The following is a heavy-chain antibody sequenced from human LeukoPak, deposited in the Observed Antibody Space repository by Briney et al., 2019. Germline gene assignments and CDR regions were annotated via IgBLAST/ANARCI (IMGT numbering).Heavy chain of an antibody. Sequence: GGSLRLSCAGSGFTLSSNWMHWVRQGPGKGLVWVSRIYSDGSRTNYADSVKGRFTISRDNAKNSLFLQMNSLRAEDTAVYYCARDSPERGYSYGPLDIYFDYWGQGTLVTVSS. CDR2: IYSDGSRT. V-gene: IGHV3-74*01. D-gene: IGHD5-18*01. J-gene: IGHJ4*02. CDR1: GFTLSSNW. CDR3: ARDSPERGYSYGPLDIYFDY.